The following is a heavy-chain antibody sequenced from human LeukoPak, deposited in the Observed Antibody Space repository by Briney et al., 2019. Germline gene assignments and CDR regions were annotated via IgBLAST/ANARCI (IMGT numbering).Heavy chain of an antibody. CDR3: ARGPVAGSNYYYGMDV. D-gene: IGHD6-19*01. V-gene: IGHV3-33*01. CDR1: GFTFSSYG. Sequence: PGGSLRLSCAASGFTFSSYGMHWVRQAPGKGLEWVAVIWYDGSNKYYADSVKGRFTISRDNSKNTLYLQMNSLRAEDTAVYYCARGPVAGSNYYYGMDVWGQGTTVTASS. J-gene: IGHJ6*02. CDR2: IWYDGSNK.